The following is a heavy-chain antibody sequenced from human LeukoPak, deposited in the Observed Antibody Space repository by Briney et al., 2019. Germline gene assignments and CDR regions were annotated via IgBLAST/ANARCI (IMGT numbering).Heavy chain of an antibody. CDR1: GFTFSTYP. V-gene: IGHV3-30-3*01. D-gene: IGHD2-2*01. Sequence: GGSLRLSCAASGFTFSTYPMHWVRQAPGKGLEWVAVISYDGSDKHYADPVKGRFTISRDNSKNTLYLQMNSLRAEDTAVYYCARDLCSTTSCFDYWGQGTLVSVSS. J-gene: IGHJ4*02. CDR3: ARDLCSTTSCFDY. CDR2: ISYDGSDK.